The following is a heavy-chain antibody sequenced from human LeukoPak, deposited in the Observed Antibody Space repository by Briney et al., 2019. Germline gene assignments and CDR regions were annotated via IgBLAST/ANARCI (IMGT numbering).Heavy chain of an antibody. D-gene: IGHD2-2*01. J-gene: IGHJ4*02. Sequence: PSETLSLTCTVSGGSISSSSYYWGWIRQPPGKGLEWIGSIYYGGSTYYNPSLKSRVTISVDTSKNQFSLKLSSVTAADTAVYYCARHGGAAGYCSSTSCYYLDYWGQGTLVTVSS. CDR1: GGSISSSSYY. CDR2: IYYGGST. CDR3: ARHGGAAGYCSSTSCYYLDY. V-gene: IGHV4-39*01.